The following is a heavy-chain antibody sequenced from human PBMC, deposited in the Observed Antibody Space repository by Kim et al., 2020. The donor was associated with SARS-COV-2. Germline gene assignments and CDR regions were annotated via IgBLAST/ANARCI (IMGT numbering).Heavy chain of an antibody. CDR1: GITFSNVW. Sequence: GGSLRLSCAASGITFSNVWMSWVRQAPGEGLEWVGRIKSKADGEATDYAAPVKGRFTISRDDSKNTLSLQMNSLKTEDSAVYYCTELSLVWGQGTTVTVSS. CDR2: IKSKADGEAT. V-gene: IGHV3-15*01. J-gene: IGHJ6*02. CDR3: TELSLV. D-gene: IGHD1-7*01.